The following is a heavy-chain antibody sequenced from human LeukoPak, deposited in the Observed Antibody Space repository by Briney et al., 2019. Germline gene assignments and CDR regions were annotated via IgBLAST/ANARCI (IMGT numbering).Heavy chain of an antibody. J-gene: IGHJ3*01. V-gene: IGHV1-18*01. Sequence: GASVKASCKASGYTFTSTGFCWVRQAPGQGLEWMGWVSAYNGNTNYAQKFRGRVTMTTDTSTNTAYMELRSLRSDDTAVYFCARDAPRWRNAFDFWGQGTLVTVSS. D-gene: IGHD2-15*01. CDR1: GYTFTSTG. CDR3: ARDAPRWRNAFDF. CDR2: VSAYNGNT.